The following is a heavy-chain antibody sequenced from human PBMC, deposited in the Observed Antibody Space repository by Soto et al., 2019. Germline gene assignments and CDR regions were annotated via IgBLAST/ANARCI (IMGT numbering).Heavy chain of an antibody. V-gene: IGHV3-30-3*01. D-gene: IGHD5-12*01. Sequence: PGGSLRLSCAASGFTFSSYAMHWVRQAPGKGLEWVAVISYDGSNKYYADSVKGRFTISRDNSKNTLYLQMNSLRAEDTAVYYCARGLATIVYWGQGTRVTVVS. CDR1: GFTFSSYA. CDR2: ISYDGSNK. J-gene: IGHJ4*02. CDR3: ARGLATIVY.